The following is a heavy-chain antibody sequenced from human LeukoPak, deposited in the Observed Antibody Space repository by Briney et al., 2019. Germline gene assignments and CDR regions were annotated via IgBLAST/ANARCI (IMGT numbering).Heavy chain of an antibody. D-gene: IGHD6-13*01. CDR3: AKDLPPVIAAAGAFDY. CDR1: RFTPTSYA. Sequence: GGCLRLSCAASRFTPTSYAMSWGREAPGKGREWGSAISGSGGSTYYADSLKSRFTISRDNSKNTLYLQMNSLRAEDTAVYYCAKDLPPVIAAAGAFDYWGQGTLVTVSS. J-gene: IGHJ4*02. CDR2: ISGSGGST. V-gene: IGHV3-23*01.